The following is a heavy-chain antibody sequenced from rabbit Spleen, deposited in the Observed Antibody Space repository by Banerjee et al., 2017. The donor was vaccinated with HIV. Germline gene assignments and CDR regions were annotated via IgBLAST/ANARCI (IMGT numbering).Heavy chain of an antibody. Sequence: QSLEESGGDLVKPEGSLTLTCTASGISFSSNYYMCWVRQAPGTGLEWIACMDASTSGSAYYASWVNGRFTISKASSTTVDLQMTSLTAADTATYFCARGSATMTMVITGYYLNLWGPGTLVTVS. J-gene: IGHJ4*01. CDR1: GISFSSNYY. D-gene: IGHD2-1*01. CDR2: MDASTSGSA. V-gene: IGHV1S40*01. CDR3: ARGSATMTMVITGYYLNL.